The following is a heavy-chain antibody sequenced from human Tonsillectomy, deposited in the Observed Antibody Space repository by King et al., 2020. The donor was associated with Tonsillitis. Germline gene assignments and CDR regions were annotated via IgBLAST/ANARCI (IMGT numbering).Heavy chain of an antibody. J-gene: IGHJ6*02. CDR2: ISWNSGSI. CDR3: ARTRREPGRGYFYYGMDV. V-gene: IGHV3-9*01. CDR1: GFSFDDYA. Sequence: VQLVESGGGLVQPGRSLRLSCAASGFSFDDYAMHWVRQTPGKGLEWVSGISWNSGSIGYADSVKGRFTISRDNAKNSLYLHMNSLRAKDTAVYSCARTRREPGRGYFYYGMDVWGQGTTVTVSS. D-gene: IGHD1-26*01.